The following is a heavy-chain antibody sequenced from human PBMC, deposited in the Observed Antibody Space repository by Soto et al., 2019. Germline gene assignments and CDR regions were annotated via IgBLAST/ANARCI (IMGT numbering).Heavy chain of an antibody. CDR3: ASSGNYLSRWFDP. D-gene: IGHD1-26*01. V-gene: IGHV4-39*01. CDR1: GGSISSSSYY. Sequence: SATLSLTCTVSGGSISSSSYYWGWIRQPPGKGLEWIGSIYYSGSTYYNPSLKSRVTVSVDTSKNQFSLKLSSVTAADTAVYYCASSGNYLSRWFDPWGQGTLVTVSS. J-gene: IGHJ5*02. CDR2: IYYSGST.